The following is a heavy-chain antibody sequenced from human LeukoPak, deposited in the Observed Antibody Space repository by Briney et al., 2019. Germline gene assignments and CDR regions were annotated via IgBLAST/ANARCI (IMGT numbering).Heavy chain of an antibody. D-gene: IGHD3-16*01. CDR2: IYWNDDK. Sequence: SGPTLVNPTQTLTLTCTFSGFSLSTSGVGVGWIRQPPGKSLEWLALIYWNDDKRYSPSLESRLTITKDTSKNQVVLTMTNMDPVDTATYCCAHLPIRGLDFDYWGQGTLVTVSS. J-gene: IGHJ4*02. CDR3: AHLPIRGLDFDY. CDR1: GFSLSTSGVG. V-gene: IGHV2-5*01.